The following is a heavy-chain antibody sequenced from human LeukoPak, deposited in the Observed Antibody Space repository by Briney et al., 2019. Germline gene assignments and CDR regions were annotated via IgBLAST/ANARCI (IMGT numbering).Heavy chain of an antibody. CDR2: ISGSGGST. D-gene: IGHD6-19*01. CDR1: GFTFSSYA. CDR3: AKGRYSSGWYGIDY. J-gene: IGHJ4*02. Sequence: PGGSLRLSCAASGFTFSSYAMSWVRQAPGKGLEWDSAISGSGGSTYYADSVKGRFTISRDNSKNTLYLQMNSLRAEDTAVYYCAKGRYSSGWYGIDYWGQGTLVTVSS. V-gene: IGHV3-23*01.